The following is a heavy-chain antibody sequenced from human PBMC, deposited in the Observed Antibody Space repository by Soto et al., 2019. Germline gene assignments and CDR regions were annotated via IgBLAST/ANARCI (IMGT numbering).Heavy chain of an antibody. J-gene: IGHJ5*02. Sequence: QVQLVQSGPEVRKPGASMKVSGKSSGDTFKRYGLNCVRQAAGQGLERGGWIDNQHGETKYAQAHQGRVSLTTDTSTNTAYLELKNMKSADPALYYCTRVVVIAPYALKTVDPWGQGSLVTVAS. CDR3: TRVVVIAPYALKTVDP. CDR2: IDNQHGET. CDR1: GDTFKRYG. V-gene: IGHV1-18*04. D-gene: IGHD2-2*01.